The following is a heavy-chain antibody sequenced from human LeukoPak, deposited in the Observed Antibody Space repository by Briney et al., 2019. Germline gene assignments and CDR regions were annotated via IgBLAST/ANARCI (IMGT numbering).Heavy chain of an antibody. CDR3: AKTVPISGRPREGFDY. D-gene: IGHD1-26*01. Sequence: PGGSLRLSCAASGFTFSTYAMSWVRQAPGKGLEWVSAISGSGNSPYYADSVKGRFTISRDNSKNTLYLQMNSLRAEDTAVYYCAKTVPISGRPREGFDYWGQGTLVSVSS. CDR2: ISGSGNSP. CDR1: GFTFSTYA. J-gene: IGHJ4*02. V-gene: IGHV3-23*01.